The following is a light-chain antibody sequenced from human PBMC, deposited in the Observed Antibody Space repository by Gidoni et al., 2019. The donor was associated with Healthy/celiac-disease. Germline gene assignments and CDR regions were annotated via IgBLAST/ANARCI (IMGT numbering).Light chain of an antibody. CDR1: QSISSY. J-gene: IGKJ2*01. V-gene: IGKV1-39*01. CDR2: AAS. Sequence: DIQMPQSPSSLSASVGDRVTITCRASQSISSYLNWYQQKPGKAPKLLNYAASSLQSGVPSRFSGSGSGTDFTLTISRLQPEDFATYYCQQSYSTPYTFGQXTKLEIK. CDR3: QQSYSTPYT.